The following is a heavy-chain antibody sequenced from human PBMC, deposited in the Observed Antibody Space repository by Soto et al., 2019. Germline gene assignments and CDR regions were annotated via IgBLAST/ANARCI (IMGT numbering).Heavy chain of an antibody. V-gene: IGHV3-30*18. CDR2: ISYHGSDK. CDR1: GFTFSNYG. CDR3: SKDHLTTTVTTVGY. J-gene: IGHJ4*02. D-gene: IGHD4-17*01. Sequence: QVQLVESGGGVVQPGRSLRLSCAASGFTFSNYGMHWVRQAPGKGLEWLAVISYHGSDKYYADSVKGRFTISRDNSKNTLYRQMDRLRAEYTAVYYCSKDHLTTTVTTVGYWGQGTLVSVSS.